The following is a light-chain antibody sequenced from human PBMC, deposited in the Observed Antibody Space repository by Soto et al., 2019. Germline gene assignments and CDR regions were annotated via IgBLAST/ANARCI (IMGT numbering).Light chain of an antibody. CDR3: QQYTSSPPT. V-gene: IGKV3-11*01. CDR2: DTS. CDR1: QTVSNK. Sequence: EIVLAQSPATLSSSPVERATLSCRASQTVSNKLAWYQHKPGQAPRLLIYDTSNRATGIPARFSGSGSGTDFTLTISRLEPEDFAVYYCQQYTSSPPTFGQGTRLEI. J-gene: IGKJ5*01.